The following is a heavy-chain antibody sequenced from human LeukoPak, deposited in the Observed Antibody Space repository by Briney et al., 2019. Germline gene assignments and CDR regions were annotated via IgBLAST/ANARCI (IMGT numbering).Heavy chain of an antibody. V-gene: IGHV3-30*02. J-gene: IGHJ6*03. CDR3: AKPVIPSAYQGTYYMDV. CDR1: GLVFSSYG. CDR2: IRHDESKT. D-gene: IGHD3-16*01. Sequence: GGSLRLSCAASGLVFSSYGMHWVRQAPGEGLEWVAYIRHDESKTFYADSVKGRFTISRDNSKNTLYLQMHSLRAEDTALYYCAKPVIPSAYQGTYYMDVWGKGTTVTVSS.